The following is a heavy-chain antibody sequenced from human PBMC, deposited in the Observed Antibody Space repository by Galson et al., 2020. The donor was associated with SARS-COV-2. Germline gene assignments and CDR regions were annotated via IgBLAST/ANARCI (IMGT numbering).Heavy chain of an antibody. D-gene: IGHD3-16*01. CDR3: AKEGGSYAYYYYGLDV. J-gene: IGHJ6*02. Sequence: GGSLRLSCVASGFPFGSYGMHWVRHAPGKGLEWVALISYDGSNKYYGDSVKGRFTISRDNSKNSLYLQVNSLRAEDTAVYYCAKEGGSYAYYYYGLDVWGLGTTVTVSS. CDR1: GFPFGSYG. V-gene: IGHV3-30*18. CDR2: ISYDGSNK.